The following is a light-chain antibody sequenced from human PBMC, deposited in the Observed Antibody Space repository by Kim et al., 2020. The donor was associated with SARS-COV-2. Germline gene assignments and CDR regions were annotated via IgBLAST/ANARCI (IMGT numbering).Light chain of an antibody. Sequence: VSFGDRVTITLRGSQYIANSLALYPQKPGTVPNLLHYAASTLQSGVPSRFSGSGSGTEFTLTIGSLQTEDVATYYCQKYDTAPWTFGPGTKVDIK. CDR2: AAS. J-gene: IGKJ1*01. CDR1: QYIANS. CDR3: QKYDTAPWT. V-gene: IGKV1-27*01.